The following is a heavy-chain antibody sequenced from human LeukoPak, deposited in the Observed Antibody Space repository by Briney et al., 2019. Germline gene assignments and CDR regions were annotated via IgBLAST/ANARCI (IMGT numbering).Heavy chain of an antibody. D-gene: IGHD3-9*01. CDR3: ARTRYFDWSFYYFDY. CDR1: GFTFSNYA. Sequence: GGSLRLSCAASGFTFSNYAMSWVRQAPGKGLEWVSVISGSGDSTYYADSVKGRFTISRDNAKNSLYLQMNSLRAEDTAVYYCARTRYFDWSFYYFDYWGQGTLVTVSS. V-gene: IGHV3-23*01. J-gene: IGHJ4*02. CDR2: ISGSGDST.